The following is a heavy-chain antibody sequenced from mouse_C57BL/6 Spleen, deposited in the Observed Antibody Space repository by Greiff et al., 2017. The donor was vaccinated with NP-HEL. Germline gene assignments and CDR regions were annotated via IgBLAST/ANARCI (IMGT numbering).Heavy chain of an antibody. CDR1: GYTFTSYW. CDR3: ASGSYSNYGWFAY. V-gene: IGHV1-52*01. Sequence: VQLQQPGAELVRPGSSVKLSCKASGYTFTSYWMHWVKQRPIQGLEWIGNIDPSDSETNYNQKFKDKATLTVDKSSSTSYMQLGSLTSEDAAVYYCASGSYSNYGWFAYWGQGTLVTVSA. D-gene: IGHD2-5*01. J-gene: IGHJ3*01. CDR2: IDPSDSET.